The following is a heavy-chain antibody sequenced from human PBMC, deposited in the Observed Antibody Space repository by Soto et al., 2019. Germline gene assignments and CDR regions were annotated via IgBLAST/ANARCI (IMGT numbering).Heavy chain of an antibody. CDR2: INPNSGGT. J-gene: IGHJ6*02. CDR1: GFTFIAYY. V-gene: IGHV1-2*02. CDR3: ARSLLDEYSSSWRSAYYGMDV. D-gene: IGHD6-13*01. Sequence: QVQLVQSGAEVKKPGASVKVSCKASGFTFIAYYIYWVRQAPGQGLEWIGWINPNSGGTNNAQKFQGRVTMTRDTSTSTVYMELSALIPDDTAVYYCARSLLDEYSSSWRSAYYGMDVWGQGTTVTVSS.